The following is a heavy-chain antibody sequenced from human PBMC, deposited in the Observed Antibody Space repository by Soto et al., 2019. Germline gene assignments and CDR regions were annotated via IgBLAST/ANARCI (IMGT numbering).Heavy chain of an antibody. J-gene: IGHJ6*02. Sequence: PXGSLRLSCVASGFTFSKFWMHWVRQAPGKGLVWVSRINSDGSDTDYADSVKGRFTISGDNAKNTLYLQVNSLRAEDTAVYYCASEAVYYYGMDVWGLGTTVTVSS. CDR1: GFTFSKFW. CDR2: INSDGSDT. D-gene: IGHD6-19*01. V-gene: IGHV3-74*01. CDR3: ASEAVYYYGMDV.